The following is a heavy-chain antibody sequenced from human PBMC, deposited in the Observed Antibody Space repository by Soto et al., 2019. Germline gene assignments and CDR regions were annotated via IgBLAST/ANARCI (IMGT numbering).Heavy chain of an antibody. CDR1: GGSIISYY. J-gene: IGHJ6*02. CDR2: IYYSGST. Sequence: SETLSLTCTVSGGSIISYYWSWVRQPPGKGLEWIGYIYYSGSTNYNPSLKSRVTISVDTSKNQFSLKLSSVTAADTAVYYCARAPPTPNYDFWSGYYTGYYYGMDVWGQGTTVTVSS. D-gene: IGHD3-3*01. V-gene: IGHV4-59*01. CDR3: ARAPPTPNYDFWSGYYTGYYYGMDV.